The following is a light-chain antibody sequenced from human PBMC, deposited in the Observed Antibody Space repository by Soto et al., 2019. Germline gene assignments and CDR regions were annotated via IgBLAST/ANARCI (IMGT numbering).Light chain of an antibody. CDR1: ESVTSS. Sequence: IVMAHSPATLSVSAGDRAALSFRASESVTSSLAWYQQKPGQPPRLLIYAASTRATDVPARFSGGGSETEFTLTISSLQSEDFAVYFCQQYNIWPLWTFGQGTKVDIK. J-gene: IGKJ1*01. CDR3: QQYNIWPLWT. CDR2: AAS. V-gene: IGKV3-15*01.